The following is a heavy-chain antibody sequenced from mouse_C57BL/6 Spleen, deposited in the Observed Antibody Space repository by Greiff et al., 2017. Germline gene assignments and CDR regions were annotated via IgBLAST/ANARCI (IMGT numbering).Heavy chain of an antibody. CDR1: GFTFSNYW. D-gene: IGHD2-5*01. Sequence: EVKLMESGGGLVQPGGSMKLSCVASGFTFSNYWMNWVRQSPEKGLEWVAQIRLKSDNNATHYAESVKGRFTISSDDSKNSVYLKMNNLSAEDTGIYYCTGANSKDDAMDYWGQGTSVTVSS. V-gene: IGHV6-3*01. J-gene: IGHJ4*01. CDR2: IRLKSDNNAT. CDR3: TGANSKDDAMDY.